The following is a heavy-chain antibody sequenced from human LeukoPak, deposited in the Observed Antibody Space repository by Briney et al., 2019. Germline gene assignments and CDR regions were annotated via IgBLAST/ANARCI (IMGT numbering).Heavy chain of an antibody. J-gene: IGHJ4*02. CDR3: ARPVSDFWSGYYL. CDR2: IYPGDSDT. Sequence: GESLKISCKASGYSFTTHWIGWVRQMPGKGLEWMGIIYPGDSDTRYSPSFQGQVTISADKSISTAYLQWSSLKASDTAMYYCARPVSDFWSGYYLWGQGTLVTVSS. D-gene: IGHD3-3*01. V-gene: IGHV5-51*01. CDR1: GYSFTTHW.